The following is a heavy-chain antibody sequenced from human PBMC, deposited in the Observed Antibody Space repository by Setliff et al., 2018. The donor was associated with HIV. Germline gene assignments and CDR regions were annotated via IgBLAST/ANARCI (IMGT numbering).Heavy chain of an antibody. CDR2: IYTSGST. D-gene: IGHD3-22*01. CDR3: ARGNNGYYYDSSGYYH. CDR1: GGSISSYY. V-gene: IGHV4-4*07. Sequence: TSETLSLTCTVSGGSISSYYWSWIRQPAGKGLEWIGHIYTSGSTNYNPSLKSRVTISVDTSKNQFSLKLSSVTAADTAVYYCARGNNGYYYDSSGYYHWGQGTLVTVSS. J-gene: IGHJ5*02.